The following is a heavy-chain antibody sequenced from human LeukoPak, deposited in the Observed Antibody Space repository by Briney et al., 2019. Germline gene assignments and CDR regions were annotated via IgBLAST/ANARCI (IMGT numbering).Heavy chain of an antibody. CDR3: ARDRGWELLQRDCYYGMDV. Sequence: GGSLRLSCAASGFTFSSYAMHWVRQAPGKGLEWVAVISYDGSNKYYADSVKGRFTISRDNSKNTLYLQMNSLRAEDTAVYYCARDRGWELLQRDCYYGMDVWGKGTTVTVSS. V-gene: IGHV3-30*04. CDR1: GFTFSSYA. CDR2: ISYDGSNK. D-gene: IGHD1-26*01. J-gene: IGHJ6*04.